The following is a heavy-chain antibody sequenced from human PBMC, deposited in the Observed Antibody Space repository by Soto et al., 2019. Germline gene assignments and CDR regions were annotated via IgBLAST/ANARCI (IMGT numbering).Heavy chain of an antibody. Sequence: SETLSLTCTVSGGSISSSSYYWGWIRQPPGKGLEWIGSIYYSGSTYYNPSLKSRVTISVDTSKNQFSLKLSSVTAADTAVYYCPIYNLGELSFDYWGQGTLVTVSS. CDR1: GGSISSSSYY. D-gene: IGHD3-16*02. CDR3: PIYNLGELSFDY. V-gene: IGHV4-39*01. CDR2: IYYSGST. J-gene: IGHJ4*02.